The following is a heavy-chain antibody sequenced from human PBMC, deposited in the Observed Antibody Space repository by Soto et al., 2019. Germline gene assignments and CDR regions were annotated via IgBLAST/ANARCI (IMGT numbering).Heavy chain of an antibody. D-gene: IGHD1-26*01. CDR1: GFTFSSYS. V-gene: IGHV3-48*01. J-gene: IGHJ6*02. CDR3: AKWSVSGVDYYYYGMDV. Sequence: PGGSLRLSGAASGFTFSSYSMNWVRQAPGKGREWVSCISSSSSTIYYADSVKGRLTISRDNSKNTLYLHMNSLRAEDTALHYRAKWSVSGVDYYYYGMDVCGQGTTVTASS. CDR2: ISSSSSTI.